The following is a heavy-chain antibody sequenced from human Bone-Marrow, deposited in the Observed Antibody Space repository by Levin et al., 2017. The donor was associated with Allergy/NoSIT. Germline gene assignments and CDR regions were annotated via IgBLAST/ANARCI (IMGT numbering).Heavy chain of an antibody. V-gene: IGHV3-21*01. CDR3: TRERNPRGEYAAWSNKHSYSFYHMDA. J-gene: IGHJ6*03. D-gene: IGHD2-8*01. CDR1: AFTFSTYT. Sequence: PGGSLRLSCTASAFTFSTYTINWVRQGPGKGLEWVSSITTGSLHIYYADSVEGRFTISRDSATNSVVLQMNSLRAEDTAVYYCTRERNPRGEYAAWSNKHSYSFYHMDAWGKGTTVTVSS. CDR2: ITTGSLHI.